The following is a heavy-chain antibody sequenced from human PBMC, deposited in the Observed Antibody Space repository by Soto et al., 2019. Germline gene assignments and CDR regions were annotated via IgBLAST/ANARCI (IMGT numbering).Heavy chain of an antibody. CDR2: INHSEST. V-gene: IGHV4-34*01. CDR1: GGSFSGYY. Sequence: SETLSLTCAVYGGSFSGYYWSWIRQPPGKGLEWIGEINHSESTNYNPSLKSRVTISVDTSKNQFSLKLSSVTAADTAVYYCARVGQDTIFGTDWFDPWGQGTLVTAPQ. D-gene: IGHD3-3*01. J-gene: IGHJ5*02. CDR3: ARVGQDTIFGTDWFDP.